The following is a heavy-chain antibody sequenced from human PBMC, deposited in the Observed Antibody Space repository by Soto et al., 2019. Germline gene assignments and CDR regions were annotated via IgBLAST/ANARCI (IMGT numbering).Heavy chain of an antibody. Sequence: EVQLVESGGGLVQPGGSLRLSCAASGFTFSSYWMTWVRQAPGKGLEWVANIKQDGSAKYYVDSVKGRFTISRDNAKNSPYLQMNSLRAEDTAVYYCASWLKASGWYVLLEGSFDYWGQGTLVTVSS. D-gene: IGHD6-19*01. CDR3: ASWLKASGWYVLLEGSFDY. CDR2: IKQDGSAK. CDR1: GFTFSSYW. V-gene: IGHV3-7*01. J-gene: IGHJ4*02.